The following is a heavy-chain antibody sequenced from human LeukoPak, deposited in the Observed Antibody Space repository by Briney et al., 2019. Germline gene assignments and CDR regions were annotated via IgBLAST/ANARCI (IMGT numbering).Heavy chain of an antibody. Sequence: PGGSLRLSCAASGFTFTDYYMSWIRQAPGKGLEWVSYSSSSSSSTNYADSVKGRFTISRDNTKNSLYLQMNSLRAEDTAVYYCARDLTASSWDYYYGMDVWGKGTTVTVSS. J-gene: IGHJ6*04. CDR1: GFTFTDYY. CDR3: ARDLTASSWDYYYGMDV. CDR2: SSSSSSST. V-gene: IGHV3-11*06. D-gene: IGHD6-13*01.